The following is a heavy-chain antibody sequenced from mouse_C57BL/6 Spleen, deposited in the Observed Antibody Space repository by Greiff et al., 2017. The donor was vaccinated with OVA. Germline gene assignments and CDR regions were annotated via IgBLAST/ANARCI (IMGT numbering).Heavy chain of an antibody. V-gene: IGHV1-9*01. J-gene: IGHJ4*01. CDR2: ILPGSGST. Sequence: VKVVESGAELLKPGASVKLSCKATGYTFTGYWIEWVKQRPGHGLEWIGEILPGSGSTNYNEKFKGKATFTADTSSNTAYMQLSSLTTEDSAIYYCARGGYDYEGDYYAMDYWGQGTSVTVSS. CDR3: ARGGYDYEGDYYAMDY. CDR1: GYTFTGYW. D-gene: IGHD2-4*01.